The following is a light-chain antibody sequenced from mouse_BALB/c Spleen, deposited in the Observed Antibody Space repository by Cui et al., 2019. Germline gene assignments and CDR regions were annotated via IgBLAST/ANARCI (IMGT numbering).Light chain of an antibody. CDR1: QGISSS. Sequence: DILMTQSPSSMSVSLGDTVSITCHASQGISSSIGWLQQKPGKSFKGLIYRGTNLEDGVPSRFSGSGSGADYSLTISSLESEDFAGYYCVQYAQFPWTFGGGTKLEIK. CDR3: VQYAQFPWT. V-gene: IGKV14-100*01. CDR2: RGT. J-gene: IGKJ1*01.